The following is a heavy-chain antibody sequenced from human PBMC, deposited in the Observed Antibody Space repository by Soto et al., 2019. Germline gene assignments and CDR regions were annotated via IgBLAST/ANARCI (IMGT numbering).Heavy chain of an antibody. Sequence: GGSLRLSCAASGFTFSSSSMNWVRQAPGKGLEWVSSISSSSSYIYYADSVKGRFTISRDNAKNSLYLQMNSLRAEDTAVYYCARGSSSWYHGPNSIDFWRQGTLVTVSS. D-gene: IGHD6-13*01. CDR2: ISSSSSYI. CDR1: GFTFSSSS. V-gene: IGHV3-21*01. CDR3: ARGSSSWYHGPNSIDF. J-gene: IGHJ4*02.